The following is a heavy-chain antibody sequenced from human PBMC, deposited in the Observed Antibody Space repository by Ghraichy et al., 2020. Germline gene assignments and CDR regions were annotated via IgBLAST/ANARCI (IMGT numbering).Heavy chain of an antibody. CDR3: ARGHRASEDFYYYYGMDV. CDR1: GGTFSSYA. J-gene: IGHJ6*02. CDR2: INPIFGTA. Sequence: SVKVSCKASGGTFSSYAIHWVRQAPGQGLEWMGWINPIFGTANYAQKFQGRVTITGDESTSTAYMELSSLRSEDTAVYYCARGHRASEDFYYYYGMDVWGQGTTVTVSS. V-gene: IGHV1-69*13. D-gene: IGHD2/OR15-2a*01.